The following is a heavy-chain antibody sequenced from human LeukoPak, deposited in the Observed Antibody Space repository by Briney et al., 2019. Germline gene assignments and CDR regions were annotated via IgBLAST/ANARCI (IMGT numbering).Heavy chain of an antibody. CDR1: GFTFSSYS. J-gene: IGHJ6*02. CDR2: ISSSSSSYI. V-gene: IGHV3-21*01. Sequence: GGSLRLSCAASGFTFSSYSMNWVRQAPGKGLEWVSSISSSSSSYIYYADSVKGRFTISRDNAKNSLYLQMNSLRAEDTAVYYCARDGITIFGIDHYGMDVWGQGTTVTVSS. D-gene: IGHD3-3*01. CDR3: ARDGITIFGIDHYGMDV.